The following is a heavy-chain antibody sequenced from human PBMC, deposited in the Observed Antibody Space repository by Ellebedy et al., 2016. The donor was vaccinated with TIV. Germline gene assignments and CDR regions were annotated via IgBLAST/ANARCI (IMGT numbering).Heavy chain of an antibody. D-gene: IGHD1-1*01. J-gene: IGHJ3*02. CDR3: ARGTFNDVDLKVWGVLDM. Sequence: GGSLRLSCAASGFTVSSNYMSWVRQAPGKGLQWVSLIDSGGSTYYADSVKGRYTISRDNSKKILYLQMNSLRTEDTAVYYCARGTFNDVDLKVWGVLDMWGQGTMVTVSS. V-gene: IGHV3-66*01. CDR2: IDSGGST. CDR1: GFTVSSNY.